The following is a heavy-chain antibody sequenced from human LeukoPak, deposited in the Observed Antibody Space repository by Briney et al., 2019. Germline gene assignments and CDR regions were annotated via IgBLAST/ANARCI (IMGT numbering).Heavy chain of an antibody. CDR1: GNYW. CDR3: AKELIAARRAPSSFDH. D-gene: IGHD6-6*01. CDR2: INSDGSWT. J-gene: IGHJ4*02. Sequence: GGSLRLSCAASGNYWMHWVRQAPGKGLVWVSHINSDGSWTSYADSVKGRFTISKDNAKNTVYLQMNNLRAEDTAVYYCAKELIAARRAPSSFDHWGQGTLVTVSS. V-gene: IGHV3-74*01.